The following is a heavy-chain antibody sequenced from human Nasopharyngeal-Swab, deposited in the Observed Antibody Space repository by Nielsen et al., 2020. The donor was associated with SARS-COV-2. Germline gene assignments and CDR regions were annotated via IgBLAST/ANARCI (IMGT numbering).Heavy chain of an antibody. CDR1: GFTFSTYA. J-gene: IGHJ4*02. CDR3: AKDSQKGGGSSWYY. Sequence: GGSLRLSCAASGFTFSTYAMTWVRQAPGKGLEWVSTIDAGGANTFYADSVKGRFTISRDNSKNTLYLQMNSLRAEDTAVYYCAKDSQKGGGSSWYYWGQGTLVTVSS. CDR2: IDAGGANT. D-gene: IGHD6-13*01. V-gene: IGHV3-23*01.